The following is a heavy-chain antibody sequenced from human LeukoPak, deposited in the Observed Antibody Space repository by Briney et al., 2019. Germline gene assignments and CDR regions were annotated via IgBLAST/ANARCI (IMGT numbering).Heavy chain of an antibody. D-gene: IGHD6-13*01. J-gene: IGHJ4*02. Sequence: PGGSLRLSCAASGFTFSSYGMHWVRQAPGKGLEWVAVISYDGSNKYYADSVKGRFTISRDNSKNTLYLQMNSLRAEDTAVYYCAKMAAAAGVDDWGQGTLVTVSS. V-gene: IGHV3-30*18. CDR3: AKMAAAAGVDD. CDR1: GFTFSSYG. CDR2: ISYDGSNK.